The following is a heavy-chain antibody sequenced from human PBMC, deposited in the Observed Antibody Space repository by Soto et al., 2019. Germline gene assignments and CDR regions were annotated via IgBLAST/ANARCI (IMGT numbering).Heavy chain of an antibody. CDR2: ISGSGGST. CDR3: AKCGLLTHYYTDF. J-gene: IGHJ6*03. D-gene: IGHD3-9*01. V-gene: IGHV3-23*01. CDR1: GFTFSGYA. Sequence: GSLRLSCAASGFTFSGYAMSWVRQAPGEGLEWVSGISGSGGSTDYADSVKGRFTISRDNSRNTLYLQMSSLRAEDTAVYYRAKCGLLTHYYTDFWGKGTTVTVSS.